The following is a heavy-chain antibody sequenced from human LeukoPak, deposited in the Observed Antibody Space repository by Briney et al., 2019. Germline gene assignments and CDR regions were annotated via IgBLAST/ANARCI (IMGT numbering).Heavy chain of an antibody. V-gene: IGHV1-18*01. CDR2: ISAYNGNT. CDR1: GYTFTSCG. CDR3: ARDRTIQDYFDY. D-gene: IGHD5-24*01. Sequence: ASVKVSCKASGYTFTSCGISWVRQAPGQGLEWMGWISAYNGNTNYAQKLQGRVTMTTDTSTSTAYMELRSLRSDDTAVYYCARDRTIQDYFDYWGQGTLVTASS. J-gene: IGHJ4*02.